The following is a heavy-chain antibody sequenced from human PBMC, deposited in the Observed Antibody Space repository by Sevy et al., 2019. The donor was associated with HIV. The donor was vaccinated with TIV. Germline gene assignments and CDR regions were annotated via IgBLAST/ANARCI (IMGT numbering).Heavy chain of an antibody. J-gene: IGHJ5*02. Sequence: GGSLRLSCAASGFTFSSYAMHWVRQAPGKGVEWVAVISYDGSNKYYADSVKGRFTISRDNSKNTLYLQMNSLRAEDTAVYYCARDRYCSSTSCSKSPNWFDPWGQGTLVTVSS. CDR2: ISYDGSNK. CDR3: ARDRYCSSTSCSKSPNWFDP. D-gene: IGHD2-2*01. V-gene: IGHV3-30-3*01. CDR1: GFTFSSYA.